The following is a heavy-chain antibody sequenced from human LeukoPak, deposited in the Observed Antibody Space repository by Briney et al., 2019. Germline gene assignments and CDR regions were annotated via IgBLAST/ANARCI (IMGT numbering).Heavy chain of an antibody. V-gene: IGHV5-51*01. CDR3: AKFAEPAAPDY. J-gene: IGHJ4*02. Sequence: GESLKISCKASGYSFANHWIGWVRQMPGKGLEWMGIIYPGDSETRYSPSFQGQVTISADKSISTAFLQWSSLKASDTAIYYCAKFAEPAAPDYWGQGTLVTVSS. CDR1: GYSFANHW. D-gene: IGHD2-2*01. CDR2: IYPGDSET.